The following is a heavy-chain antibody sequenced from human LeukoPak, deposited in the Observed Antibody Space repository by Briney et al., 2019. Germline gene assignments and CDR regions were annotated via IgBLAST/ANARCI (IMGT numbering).Heavy chain of an antibody. CDR2: FYYSGTT. CDR3: ARVGVDYSGNIIKYYFDY. D-gene: IGHD4-23*01. J-gene: IGHJ4*02. CDR1: GGSMSSYF. V-gene: IGHV4-4*07. Sequence: SETLSLTCLVSGGSMSSYFWSWIRQPAGKGLEWIGRFYYSGTTNYNPSLKSRVIISVDTSKNQFSLKLSPVIAADTAVYYCARVGVDYSGNIIKYYFDYWGQGTLVTVSS.